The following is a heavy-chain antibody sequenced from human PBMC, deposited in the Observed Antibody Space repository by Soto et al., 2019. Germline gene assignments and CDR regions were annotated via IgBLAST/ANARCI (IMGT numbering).Heavy chain of an antibody. CDR1: RYTFTTSA. CDR2: INTGDGHT. D-gene: IGHD2-21*01. CDR3: PRRGTVVSPQDNFDP. J-gene: IGHJ5*02. Sequence: GGSVKEAFKATRYTFTTSAIHFLRQAPGQRLEWMAWINTGDGHTTYSQKVQGRVTITLDTSASTAYMELRSLRSEDTAVYYCPRRGTVVSPQDNFDPWGQGTLVTVSS. V-gene: IGHV1-3*04.